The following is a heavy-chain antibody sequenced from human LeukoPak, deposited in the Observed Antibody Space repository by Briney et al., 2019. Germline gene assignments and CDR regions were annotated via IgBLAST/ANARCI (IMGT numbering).Heavy chain of an antibody. V-gene: IGHV3-11*06. D-gene: IGHD3-16*01. Sequence: KPGGSLRLSCAASGFTFSDYYMSWIRQAPGKGLEWVPYISSSSSYTNYADSVKGRFTISGDNAKNSLYLQMNSLRAEDTAVYYCARDRGRRRATNWFDPWGQGTLVTVSS. CDR2: ISSSSSYT. CDR3: ARDRGRRRATNWFDP. J-gene: IGHJ5*02. CDR1: GFTFSDYY.